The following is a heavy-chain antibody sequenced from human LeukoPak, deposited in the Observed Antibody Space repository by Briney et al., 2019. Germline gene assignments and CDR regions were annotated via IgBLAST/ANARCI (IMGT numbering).Heavy chain of an antibody. D-gene: IGHD2-8*02. Sequence: SETLSLTCTVSGGSGSVSSGSYFWTWIRQSPEKGLEWIGHISYSGGTKYNPSLKSRVTISVDTSKDQFSLNLSSVTAADTAVYYCTIYCTDTQCRVGRGGLIYWGQGTLVTVSS. CDR3: TIYCTDTQCRVGRGGLIY. CDR1: GGSGSVSSGSYF. CDR2: ISYSGGT. J-gene: IGHJ4*02. V-gene: IGHV4-61*01.